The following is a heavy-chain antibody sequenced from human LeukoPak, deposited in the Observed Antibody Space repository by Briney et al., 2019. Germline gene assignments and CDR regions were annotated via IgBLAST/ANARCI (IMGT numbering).Heavy chain of an antibody. CDR2: ISGSGGST. J-gene: IGHJ4*02. D-gene: IGHD2-15*01. CDR3: AKDEYCSSGSCYLIDY. CDR1: GFTFSSYG. V-gene: IGHV3-23*01. Sequence: GGTLRLSCAASGFTFSSYGMSWVRQAPGKGLEWVSAISGSGGSTYYADSVKGRFTIFRDNSKNTVYVQMNSLREEDTAVYYCAKDEYCSSGSCYLIDYWGQGTLVTVSS.